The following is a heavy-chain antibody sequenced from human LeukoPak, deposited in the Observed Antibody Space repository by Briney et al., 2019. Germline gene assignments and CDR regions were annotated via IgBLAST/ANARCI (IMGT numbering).Heavy chain of an antibody. CDR3: ARGAYYDSSGYSPE. J-gene: IGHJ4*02. Sequence: SVKVSCKASGGTFSSYAISWVRQAPGQGLEWMGGIIPIFGTANYAQKFQGRVTITTDESTSTAYMELSSLRSEDTAVYYCARGAYYDSSGYSPEWGQGTLVTVSS. D-gene: IGHD3-22*01. V-gene: IGHV1-69*05. CDR2: IIPIFGTA. CDR1: GGTFSSYA.